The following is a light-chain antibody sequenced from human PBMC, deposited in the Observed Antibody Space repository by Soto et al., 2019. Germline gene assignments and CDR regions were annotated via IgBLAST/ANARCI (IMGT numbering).Light chain of an antibody. J-gene: IGLJ2*01. V-gene: IGLV2-14*01. Sequence: QSALTQPASVSGSPGQSITISCTGTSSDVGGYDFVSWYQQHPGKAPKLIIYEVTNRPSGVSNRFSGSKSGNTASLTISGLQAEDEADYFCTSYSSSNNFDVVFGGGTKLTVL. CDR2: EVT. CDR1: SSDVGGYDF. CDR3: TSYSSSNNFDVV.